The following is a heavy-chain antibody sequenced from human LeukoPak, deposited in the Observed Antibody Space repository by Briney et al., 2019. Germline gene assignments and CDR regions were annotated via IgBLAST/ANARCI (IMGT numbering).Heavy chain of an antibody. D-gene: IGHD3-3*01. CDR3: ARVRLGEAFWSGYNWFDP. V-gene: IGHV1-69*04. CDR2: IIPIFGIA. J-gene: IGHJ5*02. CDR1: GGTFSSYA. Sequence: ASVKVSCKASGGTFSSYAISWVRQAPGQGLEWMGRIIPIFGIANYAQKFQGRVTITADKSTSTAYMELSSLRSEDTAVYYCARVRLGEAFWSGYNWFDPWGQGTLVTASS.